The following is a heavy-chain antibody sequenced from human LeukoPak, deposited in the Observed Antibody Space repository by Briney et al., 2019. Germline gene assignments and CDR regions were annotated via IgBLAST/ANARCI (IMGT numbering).Heavy chain of an antibody. CDR1: GFTFSSYW. D-gene: IGHD5-12*01. J-gene: IGHJ6*02. Sequence: GGSLRLSCAASGFTFSSYWMNWARQPPGKGLEWVASINHNGNVNYYVDSVKGRFTISRDNAKTSLYVQMSNLRAEDTAVYFCASGGGLDVWGQGATVTVSS. CDR2: INHNGNVN. CDR3: ASGGGLDV. V-gene: IGHV3-7*03.